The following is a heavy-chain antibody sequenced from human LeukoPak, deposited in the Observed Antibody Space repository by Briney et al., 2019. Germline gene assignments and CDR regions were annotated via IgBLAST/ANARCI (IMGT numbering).Heavy chain of an antibody. Sequence: GASVKVSCKASGYTFTSYDINWVRQATGQGLEWMGWMNPNSGNTGYAQKFQGRVTITRNTSISTAYMELRSLRSDDTAVYYCARDRDPHYYDSSGYFADYWGQGTLVTVSS. V-gene: IGHV1-8*03. D-gene: IGHD3-22*01. CDR3: ARDRDPHYYDSSGYFADY. CDR1: GYTFTSYD. J-gene: IGHJ4*02. CDR2: MNPNSGNT.